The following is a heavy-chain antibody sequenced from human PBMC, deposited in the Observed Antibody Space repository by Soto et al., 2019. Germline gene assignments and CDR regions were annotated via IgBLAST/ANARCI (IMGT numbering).Heavy chain of an antibody. CDR3: ANPTDLDY. Sequence: GGSLRLSCVASGFIFSNNWMSWVRQAPGKGLEWVASIQDDGSGKFHLDSVRGRFTISRDNAKTSLYLQMNSLRAEDTAIYYCANPTDLDYWCQGLLVTVSS. D-gene: IGHD4-4*01. CDR2: IQDDGSGK. V-gene: IGHV3-7*01. J-gene: IGHJ4*02. CDR1: GFIFSNNW.